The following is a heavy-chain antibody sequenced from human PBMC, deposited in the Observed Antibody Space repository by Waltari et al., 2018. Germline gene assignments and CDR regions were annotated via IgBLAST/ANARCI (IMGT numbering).Heavy chain of an antibody. CDR2: ISYNGNDK. CDR1: GFTFSSYA. Sequence: QVQLVESGGGEVQPGWTLRLSCAATGFTFSSYAMHWVRQAPGKGLEWLAVISYNGNDKYYTDSVKGRFTISRDNSKNTLYLQMNSLRPEDTAVYYCAKVPGTSQLYYLDNWGQGTLVTVSS. D-gene: IGHD1-1*01. CDR3: AKVPGTSQLYYLDN. V-gene: IGHV3-30*18. J-gene: IGHJ4*02.